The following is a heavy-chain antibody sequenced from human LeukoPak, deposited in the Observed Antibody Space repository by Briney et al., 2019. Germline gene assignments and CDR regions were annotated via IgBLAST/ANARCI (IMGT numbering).Heavy chain of an antibody. CDR1: GFTFSSYS. CDR2: ICSGSSYI. J-gene: IGHJ4*02. CDR3: ASRYGSGLDY. V-gene: IGHV3-21*01. D-gene: IGHD3-10*01. Sequence: PGGSLRLSCAASGFTFSSYSMNWVRQAPGKGLEWVSSICSGSSYIYYADSVKGRFTISRDNAKNSLYLQMNSLRAEDTIVYYWASRYGSGLDYWGQGTLVTVSP.